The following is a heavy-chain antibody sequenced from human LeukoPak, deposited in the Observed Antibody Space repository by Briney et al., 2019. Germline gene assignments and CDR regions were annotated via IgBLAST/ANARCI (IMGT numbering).Heavy chain of an antibody. CDR2: VSGSGGST. Sequence: GGSLRLSCAASGFTFSSYAMSWVRQAPGKGLEWVSTVSGSGGSTYYADSVQGRFTISRDNSNNTLYLQMNSLGAEDTAVYYCAKGAASRGYTYVANWGQGTLVTVSS. V-gene: IGHV3-23*01. D-gene: IGHD5-18*01. J-gene: IGHJ4*02. CDR3: AKGAASRGYTYVAN. CDR1: GFTFSSYA.